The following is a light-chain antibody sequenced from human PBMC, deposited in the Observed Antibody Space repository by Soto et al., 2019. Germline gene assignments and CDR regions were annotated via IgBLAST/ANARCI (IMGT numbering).Light chain of an antibody. J-gene: IGKJ2*01. Sequence: EIVMTQSPATLSVSPGERATLSGRASQSVSSNLACYQQKPGQAPRLLIYGASTRATCIPARFSGSGSGTEFTLTISSLQSEDFAVYYCQQYNNWPPGPFGQGTKLEIK. CDR1: QSVSSN. CDR2: GAS. CDR3: QQYNNWPPGP. V-gene: IGKV3-15*01.